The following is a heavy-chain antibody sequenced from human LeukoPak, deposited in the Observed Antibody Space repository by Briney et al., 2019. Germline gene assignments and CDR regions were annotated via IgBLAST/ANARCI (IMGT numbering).Heavy chain of an antibody. Sequence: SETLSLTCIVSGGSISTYYWNWIRQPPGKGLEWIGYIYFTGSTNYNPSLRGRVTISADTSKDQFSLKLTSVTAADTAVYYCASGTTVVTPWFDPWGQGTLVTVSS. D-gene: IGHD4-23*01. CDR3: ASGTTVVTPWFDP. CDR1: GGSISTYY. J-gene: IGHJ5*02. V-gene: IGHV4-59*01. CDR2: IYFTGST.